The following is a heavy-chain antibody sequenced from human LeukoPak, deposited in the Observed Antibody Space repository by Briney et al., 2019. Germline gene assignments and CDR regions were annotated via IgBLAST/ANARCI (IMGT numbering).Heavy chain of an antibody. D-gene: IGHD5-18*01. CDR2: IYSGGST. Sequence: GGSLRLSCVASGFTVSSNYMSWVRQAPGKGLEWVSVIYSGGSTFYADSVKGRFTISRDNSKNTLYLQMNSLRAEDTAVYYCARDRGYSYGYDYWGQGTLVTVSS. CDR3: ARDRGYSYGYDY. J-gene: IGHJ4*02. CDR1: GFTVSSNY. V-gene: IGHV3-53*01.